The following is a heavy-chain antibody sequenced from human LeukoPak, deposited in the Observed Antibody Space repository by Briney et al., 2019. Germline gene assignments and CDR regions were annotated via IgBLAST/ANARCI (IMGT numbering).Heavy chain of an antibody. V-gene: IGHV3-30*03. CDR1: GFTFSSYG. Sequence: GGSLRLSCAASGFTFSSYGMHWVRQAPGKGLEWVAVISYDGSNKYYADSVKGRFTISRDNAKNSLYLQMNSLRAEDTAVYYCARVGITMIVVEVWGQGTLVTVSS. CDR2: ISYDGSNK. D-gene: IGHD3-22*01. J-gene: IGHJ4*02. CDR3: ARVGITMIVVEV.